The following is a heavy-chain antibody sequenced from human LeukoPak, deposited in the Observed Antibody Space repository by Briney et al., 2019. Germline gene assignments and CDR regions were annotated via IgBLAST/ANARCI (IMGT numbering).Heavy chain of an antibody. Sequence: GGSLRLSCAASGSTFSSYAMSWVRQAPGKGLEWVSAISGSGGSTYYADSVKGRFTISRDNSKNTLYLQMNSLGAEDTAVYYCAKAWVYYYGMDVWGQGTTVTVSS. CDR3: AKAWVYYYGMDV. CDR2: ISGSGGST. D-gene: IGHD7-27*01. CDR1: GSTFSSYA. V-gene: IGHV3-23*01. J-gene: IGHJ6*02.